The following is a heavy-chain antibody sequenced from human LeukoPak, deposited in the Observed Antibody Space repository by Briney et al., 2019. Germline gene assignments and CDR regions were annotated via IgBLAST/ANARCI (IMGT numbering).Heavy chain of an antibody. D-gene: IGHD6-13*01. CDR1: GFTFSSYA. CDR2: ISGGGGRK. Sequence: PGGSLRLSCAASGFTFSSYAMSWVRQAPGKGLEWVSAISGGGGRKYYADSVKGRFTISRDNSKNTLYLQMNSLRAEDTAVYYCAKDFNQLVRDASQFWGQGTMVTVSS. V-gene: IGHV3-23*01. CDR3: AKDFNQLVRDASQF. J-gene: IGHJ3*01.